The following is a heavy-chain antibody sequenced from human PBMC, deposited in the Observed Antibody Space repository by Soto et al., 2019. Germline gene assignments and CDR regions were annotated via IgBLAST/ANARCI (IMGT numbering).Heavy chain of an antibody. V-gene: IGHV3-23*01. CDR1: GFTFNRYA. CDR3: ARGNRITIFGLATLDY. D-gene: IGHD3-3*01. J-gene: IGHJ4*02. CDR2: ISGKGGST. Sequence: GGSLRLSCAASGFTFNRYAMTWVRQAPGKGLEWVSGISGKGGSTYYADSVKGRFTISRDSSKNTLHLQMNSLRAEDTAVYFCARGNRITIFGLATLDYWSQGTLVTVSS.